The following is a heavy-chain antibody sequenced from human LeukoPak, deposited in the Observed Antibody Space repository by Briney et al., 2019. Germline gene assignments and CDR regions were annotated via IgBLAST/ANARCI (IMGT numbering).Heavy chain of an antibody. CDR1: GSTFSSYA. D-gene: IGHD5-18*01. J-gene: IGHJ4*02. Sequence: SVKVSCKASGSTFSSYAISWVRQAPGQGLEWMGGIIPIFGTANYAQKFQGRVTITTDESTSTAYMELSSLRSEDTAVYYCARGGKVYSYGSDYWGQGTLVTVSS. V-gene: IGHV1-69*05. CDR3: ARGGKVYSYGSDY. CDR2: IIPIFGTA.